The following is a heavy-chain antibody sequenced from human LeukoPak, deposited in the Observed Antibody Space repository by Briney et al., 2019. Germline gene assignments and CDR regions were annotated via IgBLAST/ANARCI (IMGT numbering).Heavy chain of an antibody. D-gene: IGHD5-18*01. CDR3: ARARGGYSYGDLGY. CDR2: ISSSSSYI. J-gene: IGHJ4*02. V-gene: IGHV3-21*01. CDR1: GFTFSSYS. Sequence: PGGSLRLSCAASGFTFSSYSMNWIRQAPGKGLEWVSSISSSSSYIYYADSVKGRFTITRDNANNSLYLQMNSLRAEDTAVYYCARARGGYSYGDLGYWGQGTLVTVSS.